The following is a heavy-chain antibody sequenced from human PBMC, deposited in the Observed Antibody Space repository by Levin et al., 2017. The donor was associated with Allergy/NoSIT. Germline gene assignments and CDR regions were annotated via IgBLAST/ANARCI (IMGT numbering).Heavy chain of an antibody. CDR1: GFTVSSDY. CDR3: AREVCTTSSCYALH. V-gene: IGHV3-66*01. Sequence: SCAASGFTVSSDYMTWVRQAPGKGLEWVSVVYTGGNTYYADSVKGRFTISRDNSKNTLFLQMNRLRVEDTAVYYCAREVCTTSSCYALHWGQGTLVTVSS. CDR2: VYTGGNT. J-gene: IGHJ4*02. D-gene: IGHD2-2*01.